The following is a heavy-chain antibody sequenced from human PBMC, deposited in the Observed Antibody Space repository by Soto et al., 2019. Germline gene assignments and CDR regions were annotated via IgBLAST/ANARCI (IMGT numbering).Heavy chain of an antibody. CDR1: GGSLSSGSFF. V-gene: IGHV4-39*02. CDR2: IYFTGTS. CDR3: VRREAVAGSQFDF. D-gene: IGHD6-19*01. Sequence: SVTLSLTCTFSGGSLSSGSFFWGWIGQPPGKGLEWIGHIYFTGTSSYSPSLKSRVTMFVDTSKNNFSLRLTSVTAADTAVYYCVRREAVAGSQFDFWGQGTLVTVS. J-gene: IGHJ4*02.